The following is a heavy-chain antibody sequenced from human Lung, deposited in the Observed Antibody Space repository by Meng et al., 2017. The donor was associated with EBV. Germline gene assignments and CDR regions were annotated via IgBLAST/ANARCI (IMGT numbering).Heavy chain of an antibody. CDR2: MNPKSGGA. Sequence: QVQVVQSGREGQKPGASVKASCKGSGYSFTDYHIHWVRQAPGQGLEWMGWMNPKSGGANSGQRFQGWVTMTRDTSISTAYMELNRLKSDDTAIYYCVRAWDSGDSFDSFPNYWGQGTLVTVSS. CDR3: VRAWDSGDSFDSFPNY. J-gene: IGHJ4*02. V-gene: IGHV1-2*04. CDR1: GYSFTDYH. D-gene: IGHD2-21*02.